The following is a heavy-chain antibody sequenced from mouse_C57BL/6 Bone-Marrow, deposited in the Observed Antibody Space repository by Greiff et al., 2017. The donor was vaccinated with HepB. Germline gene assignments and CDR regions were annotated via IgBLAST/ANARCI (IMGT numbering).Heavy chain of an antibody. V-gene: IGHV7-3*01. CDR2: IRNKANGYTT. Sequence: EVQLVESGGGLVQPGGSLSLSCAASGFTFTDYYMSWVRQPPGKALEWLGFIRNKANGYTTEYSASVKGRFTISRDNSQSILYLQMNALRAEDSATYYCARYLGAEYYFDYWGQGTTLTVSS. CDR1: GFTFTDYY. D-gene: IGHD4-1*01. CDR3: ARYLGAEYYFDY. J-gene: IGHJ2*01.